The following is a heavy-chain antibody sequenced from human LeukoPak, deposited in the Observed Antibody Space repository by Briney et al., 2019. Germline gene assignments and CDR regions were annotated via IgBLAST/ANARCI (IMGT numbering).Heavy chain of an antibody. CDR3: AKDILGGGSYGYFDY. D-gene: IGHD3-16*01. CDR2: ISVSGGST. CDR1: GFTFSSYA. J-gene: IGHJ4*02. V-gene: IGHV3-23*01. Sequence: PGGSLRLSCAASGFTFSSYAMSWVRQAPGKGLEWVSAISVSGGSTYYADSVKGRFTISRDNSKNTLYLQMNSLRAEDTAVYYCAKDILGGGSYGYFDYWGQGTLVTVSS.